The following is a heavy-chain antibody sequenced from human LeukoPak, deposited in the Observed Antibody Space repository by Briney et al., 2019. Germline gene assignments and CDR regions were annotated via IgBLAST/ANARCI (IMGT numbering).Heavy chain of an antibody. Sequence: GRSLRLSCAWSGFTFGGYGMHWFRQTPCKGLDWVAVAYDGSRAFYADSVKGRFTISRYNSKNTMSVQMDDLRAEDTAVYYCTRYNNAHFDYWGQGTLVTVSS. V-gene: IGHV3-33*01. CDR3: TRYNNAHFDY. J-gene: IGHJ4*02. CDR2: AYDGSRA. CDR1: GFTFGGYG. D-gene: IGHD1-14*01.